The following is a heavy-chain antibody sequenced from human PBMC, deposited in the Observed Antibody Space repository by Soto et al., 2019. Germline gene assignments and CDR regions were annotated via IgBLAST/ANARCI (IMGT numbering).Heavy chain of an antibody. D-gene: IGHD7-27*01. V-gene: IGHV3-11*01. CDR3: ATGANVFDY. CDR2: ISTSGTII. Sequence: QVQLVESGGGLVKPGGSLRLSCAASRFTFSDFSDYYMSWIRQAPGKGLEWVSYISTSGTIIDYADSVKGRFTISRDNAKKSLYLLMSSLRADDTAVYYCATGANVFDYWGQGTLVTVSS. CDR1: RFTFSDFSDYY. J-gene: IGHJ4*02.